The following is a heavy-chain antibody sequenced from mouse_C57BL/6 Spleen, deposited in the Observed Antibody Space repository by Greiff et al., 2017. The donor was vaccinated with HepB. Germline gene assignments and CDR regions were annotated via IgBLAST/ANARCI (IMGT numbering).Heavy chain of an antibody. CDR3: ARERGSLYFDY. CDR1: GYAFSSSW. CDR2: LYPGDGDT. J-gene: IGHJ2*01. Sequence: QLLQSGPELVKPGASVKISCKASGYAFSSSWMNWVKQRPGKGLEWIGRLYPGDGDTNYNGKFKGKATLTADKSSSTAYMQLSSLTSEDSAVYFCARERGSLYFDYWGQGTTLTVSS. V-gene: IGHV1-82*01.